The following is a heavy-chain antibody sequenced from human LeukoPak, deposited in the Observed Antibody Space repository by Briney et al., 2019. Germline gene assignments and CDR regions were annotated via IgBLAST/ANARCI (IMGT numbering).Heavy chain of an antibody. J-gene: IGHJ3*02. CDR1: GGSISSYY. Sequence: SGTLSLTCTVFGGSISSYYWSWIRQPPGKGLEWIGYIYYSGSTNYNPSLKSRVTISVDTSKNQFSLKLSSVTAADTAVYYCARMYYYDSSGYDRRDAFDIWGQGTMVTVSS. CDR3: ARMYYYDSSGYDRRDAFDI. D-gene: IGHD3-22*01. CDR2: IYYSGST. V-gene: IGHV4-59*01.